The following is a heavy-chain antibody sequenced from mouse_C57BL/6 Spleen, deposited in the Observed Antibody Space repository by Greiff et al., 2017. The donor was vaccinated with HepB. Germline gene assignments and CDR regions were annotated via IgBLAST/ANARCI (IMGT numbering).Heavy chain of an antibody. CDR2: IYPGDGST. CDR3: ARGNYYSNYGYFDV. Sequence: QVQLQQSGPELVKPGASVKLSCKASGYTFTSYDINWVKQRPGQGLEWIGWIYPGDGSTKYNEKFKGKATLTVDTSSSTAYMELHRLTSEDSAVYFCARGNYYSNYGYFDVWGTGTTVTVSS. J-gene: IGHJ1*03. V-gene: IGHV1-85*01. CDR1: GYTFTSYD. D-gene: IGHD2-5*01.